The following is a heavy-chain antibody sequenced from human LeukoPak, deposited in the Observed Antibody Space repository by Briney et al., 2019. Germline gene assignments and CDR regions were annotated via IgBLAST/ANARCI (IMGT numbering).Heavy chain of an antibody. V-gene: IGHV4-34*01. CDR3: ARGQGHYYGSGSYYKSWFDP. CDR1: GGSFSGYY. J-gene: IGHJ5*02. Sequence: SETLSLTCAVYGGSFSGYYWSWIRQPPGKGLKWIGEINHSGSTNYNPSLKSRVTISVDTSKNQFSLELSSMTAADTAVYYCARGQGHYYGSGSYYKSWFDPWGQGTLVTVSS. CDR2: INHSGST. D-gene: IGHD3-10*01.